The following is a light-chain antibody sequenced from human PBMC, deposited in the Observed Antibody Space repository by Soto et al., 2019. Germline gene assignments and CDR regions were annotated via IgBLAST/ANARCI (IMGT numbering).Light chain of an antibody. V-gene: IGKV3-20*01. Sequence: EIVLTQSPGTLSLSPGERATLSCRASQSVSSSYLVWYQQKRGQAPRLLISGASSRATGIPDRFSGSGSGTDFTLTISRLEPEDFAVYYCQQHTHSPHMYTFGQETRLEIK. CDR2: GAS. CDR1: QSVSSSY. CDR3: QQHTHSPHMYT. J-gene: IGKJ2*01.